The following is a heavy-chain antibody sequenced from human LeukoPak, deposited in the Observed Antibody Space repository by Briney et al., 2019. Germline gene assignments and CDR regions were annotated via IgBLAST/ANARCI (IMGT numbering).Heavy chain of an antibody. CDR3: ARRVYYDSSGYLF. Sequence: PGGSLRLSCAASGFTFSSYAMHWVRQAPGKGLEWVAVISYDGSNKYYADSVKGRFTISRDNSKNTLYLQMNSLRAEDTAVYYCARRVYYDSSGYLFWGQGTMVTVSS. CDR1: GFTFSSYA. CDR2: ISYDGSNK. J-gene: IGHJ3*01. V-gene: IGHV3-30-3*01. D-gene: IGHD3-22*01.